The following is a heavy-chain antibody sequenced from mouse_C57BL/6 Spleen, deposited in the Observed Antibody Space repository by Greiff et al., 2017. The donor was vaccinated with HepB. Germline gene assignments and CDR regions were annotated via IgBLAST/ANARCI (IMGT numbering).Heavy chain of an antibody. CDR3: ARRSYDGPYYAMDY. Sequence: VQRVESGPELVKPGASVKISCKASGYAFSSSWMNWVKQRPGKGLEWIGRIYPGDGDTNYNGKFKGKATLTADKSSSTAYMQLSSLTSEDSAVYFCARRSYDGPYYAMDYWGQGTSVTVSS. CDR1: GYAFSSSW. D-gene: IGHD2-3*01. CDR2: IYPGDGDT. V-gene: IGHV1-82*01. J-gene: IGHJ4*01.